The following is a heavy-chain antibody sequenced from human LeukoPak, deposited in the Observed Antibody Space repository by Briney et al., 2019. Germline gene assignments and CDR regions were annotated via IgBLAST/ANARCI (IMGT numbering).Heavy chain of an antibody. CDR1: GFTFSSYS. J-gene: IGHJ4*02. CDR3: ARGGSGYCSSTSCYLSY. CDR2: ISSSSSYI. D-gene: IGHD2-2*01. Sequence: GGSLRLSCAASGFTFSSYSMNWVRLAPGKGLEWVSSISSSSSYIYYADSVKGRFTISRDNAKNSLYLQMNSLRAEDTAVYYCARGGSGYCSSTSCYLSYWGQGTLVTVSS. V-gene: IGHV3-21*01.